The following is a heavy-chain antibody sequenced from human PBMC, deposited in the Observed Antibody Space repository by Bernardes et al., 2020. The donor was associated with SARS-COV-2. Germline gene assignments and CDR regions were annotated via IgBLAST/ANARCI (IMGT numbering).Heavy chain of an antibody. Sequence: SETLSLTCAVYGGSFSGYYWSWIRQPPGKGLEWIGEINHSGSTNYNPSLKSRVTISVDTSKNQFSLKLSSVTAADTAVYYCARVPSGWLQFGPFDYWGQGTLVTVSS. V-gene: IGHV4-34*01. J-gene: IGHJ4*02. D-gene: IGHD5-12*01. CDR2: INHSGST. CDR3: ARVPSGWLQFGPFDY. CDR1: GGSFSGYY.